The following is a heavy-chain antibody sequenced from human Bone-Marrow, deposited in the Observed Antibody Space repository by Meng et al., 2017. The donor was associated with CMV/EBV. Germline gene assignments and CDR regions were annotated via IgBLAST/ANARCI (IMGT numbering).Heavy chain of an antibody. CDR2: IRIKANSYAT. D-gene: IGHD2-2*01. Sequence: GGSLRLSCTASGFTFGDYAMSWVRQAPGKGLEWVGRIRIKANSYATTYAASVKGRFTISRDDSNNTAYLQMNSLKTEDTAVYYCTRLGASWQRDYWGQGTLVTVSS. V-gene: IGHV3-73*01. CDR3: TRLGASWQRDY. J-gene: IGHJ4*02. CDR1: GFTFGDYA.